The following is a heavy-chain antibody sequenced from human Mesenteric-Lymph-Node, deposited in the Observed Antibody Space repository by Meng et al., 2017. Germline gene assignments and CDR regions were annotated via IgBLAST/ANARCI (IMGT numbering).Heavy chain of an antibody. D-gene: IGHD2-2*01. J-gene: IGHJ4*02. CDR1: GYSISSGYY. Sequence: SETLSLTCAVSGYSISSGYYWGWIRQPPGKGLEWIGSIYHSGSTYYNPSLKSRVTISVDTSKNQFSLKLSSVTAADTAVYYCAGSRVGARSYQYYFDYWGQGTLVTVSS. CDR2: IYHSGST. CDR3: AGSRVGARSYQYYFDY. V-gene: IGHV4-38-2*01.